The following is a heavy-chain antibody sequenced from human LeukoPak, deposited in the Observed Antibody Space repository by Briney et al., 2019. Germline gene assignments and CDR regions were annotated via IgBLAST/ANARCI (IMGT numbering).Heavy chain of an antibody. CDR2: INHSGST. J-gene: IGHJ4*02. D-gene: IGHD2-2*01. CDR1: GGSFSGYY. Sequence: SETLSLTCAVYGGSFSGYYWSWIRQPPGKGLEWIGEINHSGSTNYNPSLKSRVTISVDTSKNQLSLKLSSVTAADTAVYYCARIVVVPAAAGHFDYWGQGTLVTVSS. CDR3: ARIVVVPAAAGHFDY. V-gene: IGHV4-34*01.